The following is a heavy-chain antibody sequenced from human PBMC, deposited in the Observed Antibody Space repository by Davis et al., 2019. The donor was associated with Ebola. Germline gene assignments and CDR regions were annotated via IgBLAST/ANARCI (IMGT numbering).Heavy chain of an antibody. CDR2: ISAYNGNT. Sequence: ASVKVSCKASGYSFKNYAISWVRQAPGQGLEWMGWISAYNGNTNYAQKVQGRVTMTTDTSTGTAYLDLRSLRSDDTAVYYCARVSGPGTIFPVGDAFDIWGQGTVVTVSS. J-gene: IGHJ3*02. D-gene: IGHD3-10*02. V-gene: IGHV1-18*01. CDR1: GYSFKNYA. CDR3: ARVSGPGTIFPVGDAFDI.